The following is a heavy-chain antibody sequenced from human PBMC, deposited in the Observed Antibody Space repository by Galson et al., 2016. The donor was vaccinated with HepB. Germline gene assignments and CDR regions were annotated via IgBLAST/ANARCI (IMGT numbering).Heavy chain of an antibody. Sequence: QSGAEVTKPGESLRISCKASGSTFTTSWITWVRQMPGKGLEWMGRIDPSDSYTNYSPSFQGHVTISTDKSINTAYLQWSSLKASDTAIYYCARRPQLLQGGGYWYLDLWSRGTLVTVSS. J-gene: IGHJ2*01. D-gene: IGHD3-10*01. CDR2: IDPSDSYT. CDR3: ARRPQLLQGGGYWYLDL. CDR1: GSTFTTSW. V-gene: IGHV5-10-1*01.